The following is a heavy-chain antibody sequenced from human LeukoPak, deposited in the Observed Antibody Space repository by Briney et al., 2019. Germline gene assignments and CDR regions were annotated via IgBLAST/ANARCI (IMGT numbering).Heavy chain of an antibody. D-gene: IGHD6-19*01. Sequence: ASVKVSCKASGYTFTKYGISWVRQAPGQGLEWMGWISSDNGNTNYAQKLQGRVTMTTDTSTSTLYMELRSLRFDDTAVYYCARDTDTSGWYGIGYWGQGTLVTVSS. V-gene: IGHV1-18*01. CDR1: GYTFTKYG. CDR2: ISSDNGNT. CDR3: ARDTDTSGWYGIGY. J-gene: IGHJ4*02.